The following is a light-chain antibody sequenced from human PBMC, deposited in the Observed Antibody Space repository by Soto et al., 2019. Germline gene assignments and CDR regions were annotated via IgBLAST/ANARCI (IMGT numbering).Light chain of an antibody. Sequence: QSALTQPASVSGSPGQSITISCTGTSSDVGAYDYVSWYQQYPGKVPKLMIYDVSNRPSGVSNRFSGSKSGNTASLTISGLQAEDEADYYCSSYTTSINVIFGGGTKLTVL. J-gene: IGLJ2*01. CDR1: SSDVGAYDY. V-gene: IGLV2-14*01. CDR2: DVS. CDR3: SSYTTSINVI.